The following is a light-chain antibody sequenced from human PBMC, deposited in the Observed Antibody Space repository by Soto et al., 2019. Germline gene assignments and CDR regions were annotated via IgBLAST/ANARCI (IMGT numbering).Light chain of an antibody. J-gene: IGKJ1*01. CDR3: QHYDDWPRT. Sequence: EKVMTQSPATLSVSLGERATLSCRASQSVARNLAWYQQKPGQAPRLLIFGASTRATGVPDRFSGSGSGAEFTLTISSLQSEDFAVYYCQHYDDWPRTFGLGTKVDIK. V-gene: IGKV3-15*01. CDR2: GAS. CDR1: QSVARN.